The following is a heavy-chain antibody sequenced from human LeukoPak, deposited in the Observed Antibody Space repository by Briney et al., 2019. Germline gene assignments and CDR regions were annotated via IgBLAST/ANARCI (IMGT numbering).Heavy chain of an antibody. CDR3: ARGIGYDFWSGYYTSYYYYYMDV. D-gene: IGHD3-3*01. CDR1: GGSISSYY. CDR2: IYYSGST. J-gene: IGHJ6*03. Sequence: SETLSLTCTVSGGSISSYYWSWIRQPPGKGLEWIGYIYYSGSTNYNPSLKSRVTISVDTSKNQFSLKLSSVTAADTAVYYCARGIGYDFWSGYYTSYYYYYMDVWGKGTTVTVSS. V-gene: IGHV4-59*01.